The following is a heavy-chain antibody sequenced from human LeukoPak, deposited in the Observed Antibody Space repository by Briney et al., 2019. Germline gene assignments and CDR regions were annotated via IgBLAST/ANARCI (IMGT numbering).Heavy chain of an antibody. CDR1: GYTFTSYY. V-gene: IGHV1-2*02. CDR3: AREPPHGSGSYDY. CDR2: INPNSGGT. J-gene: IGHJ4*02. D-gene: IGHD3-10*01. Sequence: GASVKVSCKASGYTFTSYYMHWVRQAPGQGLEWMGWINPNSGGTNYAQKFQGRVTMTRDTSISTAYMELSRLRSDDTAVYYCAREPPHGSGSYDYWGQGTLVTVSS.